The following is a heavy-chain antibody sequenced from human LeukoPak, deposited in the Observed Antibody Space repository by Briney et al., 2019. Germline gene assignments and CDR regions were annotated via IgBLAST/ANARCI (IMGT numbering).Heavy chain of an antibody. Sequence: PGGSLRLSCAASGLTFRSYSMNWVRQAPGKGLEWVSSISSSSSYIYYADSVKGRFTISRDNAKNSLYLQMNSLRAEDTAVYYCARDLPYDILTGRDAFDIWGQGTMVTVSS. CDR1: GLTFRSYS. D-gene: IGHD3-9*01. CDR2: ISSSSSYI. CDR3: ARDLPYDILTGRDAFDI. J-gene: IGHJ3*02. V-gene: IGHV3-21*01.